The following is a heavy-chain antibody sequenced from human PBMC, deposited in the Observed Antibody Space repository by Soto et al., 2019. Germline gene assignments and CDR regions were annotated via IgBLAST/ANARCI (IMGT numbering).Heavy chain of an antibody. J-gene: IGHJ4*02. V-gene: IGHV1-18*01. D-gene: IGHD6-19*01. CDR3: ARDPSIAVAGTYFDY. Sequence: ASVKVSCKASGYTFTSYGISCVRQAPGQGREWMGWISAYNGNTNYAQKLQGRVTMTTDTSTSTAYMELRSLRSDDTAVYYCARDPSIAVAGTYFDYWGQGTLVTVSS. CDR1: GYTFTSYG. CDR2: ISAYNGNT.